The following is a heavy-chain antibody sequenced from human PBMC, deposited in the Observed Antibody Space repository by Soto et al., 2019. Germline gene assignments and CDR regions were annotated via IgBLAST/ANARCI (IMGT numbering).Heavy chain of an antibody. CDR3: AAELGFGKLSVV. Sequence: QVQVVQSGVEVRRPGSSVKVSCKASGDTFKNCVISWVRQAPGQGLEWMGGIIPLFGTTDFAQRFQGRLTITTDESTTTAYMDRSRLRSEDTATYYGAAELGFGKLSVVWGQGTTVIVSS. J-gene: IGHJ6*02. CDR1: GDTFKNCV. CDR2: IIPLFGTT. D-gene: IGHD3-10*01. V-gene: IGHV1-69*01.